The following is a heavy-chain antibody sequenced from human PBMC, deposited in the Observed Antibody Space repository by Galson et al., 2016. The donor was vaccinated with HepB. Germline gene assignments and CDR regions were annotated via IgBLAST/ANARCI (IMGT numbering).Heavy chain of an antibody. CDR2: IGPRAGST. CDR3: AKGNLMVGMTTPLGYFDS. CDR1: GFTFNNYG. D-gene: IGHD1-26*01. V-gene: IGHV3-23*01. J-gene: IGHJ4*02. Sequence: SLRLSCAAFGFTFNNYGMSWVRQAPGRGLEWVSTIGPRAGSTFFADSVRGRFTISRDASNNSVYLQMDSLRAEDTALYYCAKGNLMVGMTTPLGYFDSWGQGTLVTVSS.